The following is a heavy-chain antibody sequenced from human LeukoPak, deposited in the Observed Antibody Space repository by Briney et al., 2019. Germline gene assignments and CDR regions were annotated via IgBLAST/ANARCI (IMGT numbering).Heavy chain of an antibody. D-gene: IGHD4-17*01. Sequence: GASVKVSCKASGGTFSSYAISWVRQAPGQGLEWMGRIIPILGIANYAQKFQGRVTITADKSTSTAYMGLSSLRSEDTAVYYCAREEDGAHYFDYWGQGTLVTVSS. CDR2: IIPILGIA. J-gene: IGHJ4*02. CDR1: GGTFSSYA. CDR3: AREEDGAHYFDY. V-gene: IGHV1-69*04.